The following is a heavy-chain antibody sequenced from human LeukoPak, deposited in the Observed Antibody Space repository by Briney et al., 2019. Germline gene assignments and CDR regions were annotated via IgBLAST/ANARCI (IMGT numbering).Heavy chain of an antibody. Sequence: PSETLSVTCTVSGDSVISGSYYWSWIRQPPGKGLECIGYIYYSGSTNYNPSLKSRVTISVDTSKDQFSLRLTSVTAADTAVYYCARSFLGDWYFDLWGRGTLVTVSS. J-gene: IGHJ2*01. CDR3: ARSFLGDWYFDL. V-gene: IGHV4-61*01. CDR1: GDSVISGSYY. CDR2: IYYSGST. D-gene: IGHD1-26*01.